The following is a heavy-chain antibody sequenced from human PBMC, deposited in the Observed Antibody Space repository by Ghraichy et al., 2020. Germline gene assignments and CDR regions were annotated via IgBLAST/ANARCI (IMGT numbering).Heavy chain of an antibody. J-gene: IGHJ4*02. Sequence: GGSLRLSCAASGFTFSDYSMNWVRQAPGKGLEWISWIRRSSGGIVYADSVKGRFTISADNAKSSVYLQMTSLRDEDTAVYYCARDLHWAFDNWGPGTLLTFAS. CDR2: IRRSSGGI. CDR1: GFTFSDYS. D-gene: IGHD7-27*01. V-gene: IGHV3-48*02. CDR3: ARDLHWAFDN.